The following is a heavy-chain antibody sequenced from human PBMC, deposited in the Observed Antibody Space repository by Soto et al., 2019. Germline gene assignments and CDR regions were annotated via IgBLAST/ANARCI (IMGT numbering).Heavy chain of an antibody. Sequence: GGSLRLSCAASGFTFSSYGMHWVRQAPGKGLEWVAVISYDGSNKYYADSVKGRFTISRDNSKNTLYLQMNSLRAEDTAVYYCAKDRGAVAGTGLGSLNPYYFDYWGQGTLVTVSS. D-gene: IGHD6-19*01. CDR2: ISYDGSNK. J-gene: IGHJ4*02. V-gene: IGHV3-30*18. CDR1: GFTFSSYG. CDR3: AKDRGAVAGTGLGSLNPYYFDY.